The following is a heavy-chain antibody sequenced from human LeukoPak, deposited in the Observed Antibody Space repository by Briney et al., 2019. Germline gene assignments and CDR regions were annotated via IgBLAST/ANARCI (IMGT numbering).Heavy chain of an antibody. Sequence: SETMSLTCAVYGASYNAYYWSWIRQPPGKGLEWIGDIDHRGTATYNPSLKSRLSTSADASKNQFSLKLNSVTDADTAVYYCAVGITILGVAASFDSWGQGNLAIVSS. CDR2: IDHRGTA. D-gene: IGHD3-3*01. CDR1: GASYNAYY. CDR3: AVGITILGVAASFDS. J-gene: IGHJ4*02. V-gene: IGHV4-34*01.